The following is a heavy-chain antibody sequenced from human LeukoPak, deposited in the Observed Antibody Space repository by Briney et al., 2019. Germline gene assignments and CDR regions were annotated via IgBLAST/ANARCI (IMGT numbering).Heavy chain of an antibody. CDR2: ISNDGSNK. Sequence: GRSLRLSCAASGFTFSSYAMHWVRQAPGKGLEWVAAISNDGSNKNYADSVKGRFTISRDNSKNTLYLQMNSLRVDDTAAYYCAMGMCGTNCFTPDGWGQGTLVTASS. CDR3: AMGMCGTNCFTPDG. J-gene: IGHJ4*02. D-gene: IGHD2-2*02. V-gene: IGHV3-30*03. CDR1: GFTFSSYA.